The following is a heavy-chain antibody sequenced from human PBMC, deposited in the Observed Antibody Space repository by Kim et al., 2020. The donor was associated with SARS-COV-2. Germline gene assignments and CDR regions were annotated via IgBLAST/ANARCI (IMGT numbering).Heavy chain of an antibody. Sequence: GGSLRLSCSASGFIFGNYAMSWVCQAPGKGPEWVASVNNGGNAYYGDSAKGRFTVSRDNAKNTLDLQMNNLRAEDTALYYCAKDHGSSGWPTFDYWGQGTQVTVSS. CDR3: AKDHGSSGWPTFDY. CDR2: VNNGGNA. D-gene: IGHD6-25*01. CDR1: GFIFGNYA. J-gene: IGHJ4*02. V-gene: IGHV3-23*01.